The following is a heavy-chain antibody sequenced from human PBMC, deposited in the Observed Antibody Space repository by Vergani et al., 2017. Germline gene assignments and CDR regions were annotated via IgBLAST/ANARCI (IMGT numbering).Heavy chain of an antibody. V-gene: IGHV3-13*01. CDR2: IGTAGDT. D-gene: IGHD2-21*01. Sequence: EVQLVESGGGLVQPGGSLRLSCAASGFTFSSYDMHWVRQATGKGLEWVSAIGTAGDTYYPGSVKGRFTISRDNSKNTLYLQMNSLRAEDTAVYYCARDLVIRTYYYYYGMDVWGQGTTVTVSS. J-gene: IGHJ6*02. CDR3: ARDLVIRTYYYYYGMDV. CDR1: GFTFSSYD.